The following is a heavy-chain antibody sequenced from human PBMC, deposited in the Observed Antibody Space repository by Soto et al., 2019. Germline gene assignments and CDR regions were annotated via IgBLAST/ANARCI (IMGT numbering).Heavy chain of an antibody. Sequence: GASVKVSCKASGGTFSSYAISWVRQAPGQGLEWKGGIIPIFSTTNYAQKFKGRVTITADESTSTAYMEMNSLRAEDTAVYYCAKVRGSYPGDALDIWGQGTMVTVSS. D-gene: IGHD3-16*02. CDR3: AKVRGSYPGDALDI. CDR1: GGTFSSYA. J-gene: IGHJ3*02. CDR2: IIPIFSTT. V-gene: IGHV1-69*13.